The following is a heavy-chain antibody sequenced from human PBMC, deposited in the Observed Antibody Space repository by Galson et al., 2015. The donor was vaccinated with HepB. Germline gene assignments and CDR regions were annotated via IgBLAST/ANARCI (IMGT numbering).Heavy chain of an antibody. CDR1: GFAFYNYG. J-gene: IGHJ4*02. V-gene: IGHV3-30*03. CDR2: ISYGGSNK. D-gene: IGHD2-21*02. Sequence: SLRLSCAASGFAFYNYGMHWVRQAPGKGLEWLALISYGGSNKYYADSVKGRYTISRDNSKDMLYLQRDSLRGEDTAVYYCAREGRMYCGGDCYLHFWGQGTLVTVSS. CDR3: AREGRMYCGGDCYLHF.